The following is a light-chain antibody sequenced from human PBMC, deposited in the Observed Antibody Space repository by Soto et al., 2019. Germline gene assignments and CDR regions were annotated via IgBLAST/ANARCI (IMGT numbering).Light chain of an antibody. Sequence: EIVLTQSPGTLSLSPGERATLSCRASQSVSSSYLAWYQQKPGQAPRLLIYGASNRATGIPDRFSDSGSGTDFTLTISRLEPEDFAVYYCQQYGSSGTFGQGTKVEIK. CDR3: QQYGSSGT. V-gene: IGKV3-20*01. J-gene: IGKJ1*01. CDR1: QSVSSSY. CDR2: GAS.